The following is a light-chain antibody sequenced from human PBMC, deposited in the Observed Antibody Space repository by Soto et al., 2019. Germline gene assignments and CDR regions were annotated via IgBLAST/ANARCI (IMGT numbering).Light chain of an antibody. V-gene: IGKV1-5*01. Sequence: DIQMTQSPSTLPASVGDRFTITCRASQSISSWLAWYQQKPGKAPKLLIYDASSLESGVPSRFSGSGSGTEFTLTISSLQPDDSATYHCQQYNSFSTFGQGTKVDIK. J-gene: IGKJ1*01. CDR2: DAS. CDR1: QSISSW. CDR3: QQYNSFST.